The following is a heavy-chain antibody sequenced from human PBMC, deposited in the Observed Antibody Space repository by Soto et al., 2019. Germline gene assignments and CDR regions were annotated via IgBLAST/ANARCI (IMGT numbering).Heavy chain of an antibody. D-gene: IGHD2-8*01. Sequence: ASVKVSCKASGYTFTSNYMHWVRQAPGQGLEWMGIINPSGGSTSYAQKFQGRVTMTRDTPTSTVYMELSSLRSEDTAVYYCARVPCINGECPYYSFGYWGQVLSGTFSS. CDR1: GYTFTSNY. CDR2: INPSGGST. V-gene: IGHV1-46*01. J-gene: IGHJ4*02. CDR3: ARVPCINGECPYYSFGY.